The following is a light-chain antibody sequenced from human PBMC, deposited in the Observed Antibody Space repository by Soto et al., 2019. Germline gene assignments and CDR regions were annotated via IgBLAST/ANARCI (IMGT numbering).Light chain of an antibody. Sequence: QSVLTQPPSVSGAPGQRVTISCTGSSSNIGALYDVNWYQQLPGTAPKLLIYDNNNRPSGVPDRFSGSKSGTSASLAITGPQDEDEADYYCQSYDNSLSGHVVFGGGTKVTVL. CDR1: SSNIGALYD. CDR3: QSYDNSLSGHVV. V-gene: IGLV1-40*01. CDR2: DNN. J-gene: IGLJ2*01.